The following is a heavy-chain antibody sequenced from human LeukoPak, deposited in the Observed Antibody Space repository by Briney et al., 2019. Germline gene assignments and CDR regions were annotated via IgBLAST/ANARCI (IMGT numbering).Heavy chain of an antibody. CDR3: AREWPHGRVVALDAFDI. J-gene: IGHJ3*02. V-gene: IGHV3-7*03. CDR1: GFTFSSYW. D-gene: IGHD2-15*01. Sequence: PGGSLRLSCAASGFTFSSYWMSWVRQAPGKGLEWVANIKQDGSEKYYVDSVKGRFTISRDSAKNSLYLQMNSLRAEDTAVYYCAREWPHGRVVALDAFDIWGQGTMVTVSS. CDR2: IKQDGSEK.